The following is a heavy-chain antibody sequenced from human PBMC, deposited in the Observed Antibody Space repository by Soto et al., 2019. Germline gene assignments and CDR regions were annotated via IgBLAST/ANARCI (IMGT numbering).Heavy chain of an antibody. J-gene: IGHJ6*02. D-gene: IGHD3-3*01. CDR1: GYSFTSYW. CDR3: ARHMPDYYNFWSGYRYYYYGMDV. CDR2: IYPCDSDT. Sequence: GESLKISRKGSGYSFTSYWIGWVRQMPGKGLEWMGIIYPCDSDTIYSPSFQGQVTISADNSISTAYLQWSSLKASDTAMYYCARHMPDYYNFWSGYRYYYYGMDVWGQGTTVTVSS. V-gene: IGHV5-51*01.